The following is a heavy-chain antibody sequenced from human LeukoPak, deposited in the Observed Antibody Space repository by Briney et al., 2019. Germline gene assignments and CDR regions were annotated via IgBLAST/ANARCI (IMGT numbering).Heavy chain of an antibody. CDR3: ARARNYYYDSSGYYSY. Sequence: SVKVSCKASGYTFTSYYMHWVRQAPGQGLEWMGRIIPILGIANYAQKFQGRVTITADKSTSTAYMELSSLRSEDTAVYYCARARNYYYDSSGYYSYWGQGTLVTVSS. CDR1: GYTFTSYY. J-gene: IGHJ4*02. D-gene: IGHD3-22*01. V-gene: IGHV1-69*04. CDR2: IIPILGIA.